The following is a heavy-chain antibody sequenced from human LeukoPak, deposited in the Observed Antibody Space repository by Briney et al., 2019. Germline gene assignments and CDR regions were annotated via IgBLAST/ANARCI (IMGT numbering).Heavy chain of an antibody. CDR3: ARDPPYCSGGSCYSMPDY. CDR1: GYTFTGYY. Sequence: ASVKVSCKASGYTFTGYYMHWVRQAPGQGLEWMGRINPNSGGTNYAQKFQGRVTMTRDTSISTAYMELSRLRSDDTAVYHCARDPPYCSGGSCYSMPDYWGQGTLVTVSS. V-gene: IGHV1-2*06. CDR2: INPNSGGT. D-gene: IGHD2-15*01. J-gene: IGHJ4*02.